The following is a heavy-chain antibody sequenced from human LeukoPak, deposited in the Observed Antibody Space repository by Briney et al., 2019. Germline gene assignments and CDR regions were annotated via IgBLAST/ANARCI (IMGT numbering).Heavy chain of an antibody. J-gene: IGHJ6*02. CDR1: GFAFSSYN. D-gene: IGHD3-22*01. Sequence: PGGSLRLSCAASGFAFSSYNMNWVRQAPGKELEWISYIGSSGSPTHYADSVGGRFTISRDNAKNSLYLQMNSLRDEDTAVYFCARRPYSDTSGRLSDVWGQGTTVTVSS. CDR3: ARRPYSDTSGRLSDV. CDR2: IGSSGSPT. V-gene: IGHV3-48*02.